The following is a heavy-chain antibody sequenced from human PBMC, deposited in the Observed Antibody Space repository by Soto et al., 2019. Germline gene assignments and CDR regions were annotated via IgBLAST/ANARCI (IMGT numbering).Heavy chain of an antibody. CDR3: ARDGRYFDWLTLSYYYGMDV. CDR2: IKQDGSEK. J-gene: IGHJ6*02. CDR1: GFTFSSYW. D-gene: IGHD3-9*01. V-gene: IGHV3-7*01. Sequence: EVQLVESGGGLVQPGGSLRLSCAASGFTFSSYWMSWVRQAPGKGLEWVANIKQDGSEKYYVDSVKGRFTISRDNAKNSLYLQMNSLRAEDTAVYYCARDGRYFDWLTLSYYYGMDVWGQGTTVTVSS.